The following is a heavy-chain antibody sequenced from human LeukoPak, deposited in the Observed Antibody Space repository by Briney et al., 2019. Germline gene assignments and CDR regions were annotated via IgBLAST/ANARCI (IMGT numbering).Heavy chain of an antibody. CDR2: ISYDGSNK. Sequence: GGSLRLSCAASGFTFSSYAMHWVRQAPGKGLEWVAVISYDGSNKYYADSVKGRFTISRDNSKNTLYLQMNSLRAEDTAVYYCARAFLPNGWFGELSPFPYGMDVWGQGTTVTVSS. D-gene: IGHD3-10*01. V-gene: IGHV3-30*04. CDR1: GFTFSSYA. CDR3: ARAFLPNGWFGELSPFPYGMDV. J-gene: IGHJ6*02.